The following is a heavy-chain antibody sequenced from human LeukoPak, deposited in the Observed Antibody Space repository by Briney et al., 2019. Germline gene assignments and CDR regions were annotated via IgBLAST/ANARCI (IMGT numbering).Heavy chain of an antibody. CDR3: ARGHYDILTGYSPYNRFDP. CDR2: ISAYNGNT. J-gene: IGHJ5*02. D-gene: IGHD3-9*01. CDR1: GYTFTSYY. V-gene: IGHV1-18*04. Sequence: ASVTVSCKASGYTFTSYYMHWVRQAPGQGLEWMGWISAYNGNTNYAQKLQGRVTMTTDTSTSTAYMELRSLRSDDTAVYYCARGHYDILTGYSPYNRFDPWGQGTLVTVSS.